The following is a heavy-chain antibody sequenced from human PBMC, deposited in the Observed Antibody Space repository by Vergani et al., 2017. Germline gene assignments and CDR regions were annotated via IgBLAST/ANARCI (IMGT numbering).Heavy chain of an antibody. V-gene: IGHV1-69*08. J-gene: IGHJ6*02. CDR2: IVPILDRK. CDR3: ARDLGRSRVNSHYGMGV. D-gene: IGHD4-23*01. Sequence: QVQLVQSGAEMKKPGSSVKVSCKSSGGTFSSYTFIWVRLAPGQGLDWMGSIVPILDRKEYAQKFQGRVAITADTSTSTVYMEWSRLRSEDTAVYYCARDLGRSRVNSHYGMGVWGQGTTVTISS. CDR1: GGTFSSYT.